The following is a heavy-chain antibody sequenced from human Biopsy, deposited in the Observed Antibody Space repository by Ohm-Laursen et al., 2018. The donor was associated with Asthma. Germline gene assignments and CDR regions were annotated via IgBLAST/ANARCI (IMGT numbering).Heavy chain of an antibody. CDR1: GGTFNTYV. V-gene: IGHV1-69*01. CDR3: VRKAGSCISRTCYSLDF. J-gene: IGHJ4*02. Sequence: SSVKVSCKSLGGTFNTYVIGWVRQAPGQGLEWMGGINSVFGTTTYPQKFPDRVTITADDSTSTVYMELSSLRSEDTAVYYCVRKAGSCISRTCYSLDFWGQGTLVTVSS. D-gene: IGHD2-2*01. CDR2: INSVFGTT.